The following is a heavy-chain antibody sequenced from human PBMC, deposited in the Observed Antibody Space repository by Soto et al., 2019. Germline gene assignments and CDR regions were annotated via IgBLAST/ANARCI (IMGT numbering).Heavy chain of an antibody. Sequence: EVQLLESGGGLVQPGGSLRLSCAASGFTFSSYAMSWVRQAPGKGLEWVSAISGSGGSTYYADSVKGRFTISRDNSKNTLYLQMNSLRAEDTAVYYCARPDYYYESSGYYHIPSPFGYWGQGTLVTVSS. CDR3: ARPDYYYESSGYYHIPSPFGY. J-gene: IGHJ4*02. D-gene: IGHD3-22*01. V-gene: IGHV3-23*01. CDR2: ISGSGGST. CDR1: GFTFSSYA.